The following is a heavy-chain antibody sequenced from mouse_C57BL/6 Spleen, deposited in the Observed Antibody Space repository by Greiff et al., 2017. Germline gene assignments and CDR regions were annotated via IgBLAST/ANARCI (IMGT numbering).Heavy chain of an antibody. CDR1: GYAFSSSW. V-gene: IGHV1-82*01. J-gene: IGHJ4*01. CDR2: IYPGDGDT. Sequence: QVQLQQSGPELVKPGASVKISCKASGYAFSSSWMNWVKQRPGKGLEWIGRIYPGDGDTNYNGKFKGKATLTADKSSSTAYMQLSSLTSEDSAVYFCARSARYYYAMDSWGQGTSVTVSS. CDR3: ARSARYYYAMDS.